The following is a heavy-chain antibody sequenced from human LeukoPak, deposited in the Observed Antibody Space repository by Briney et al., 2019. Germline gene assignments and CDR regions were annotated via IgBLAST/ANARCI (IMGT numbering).Heavy chain of an antibody. CDR1: GYTFTSYA. CDR2: INAGNGNT. V-gene: IGHV1-3*01. D-gene: IGHD5-18*01. Sequence: ASVKVSCKASGYTFTSYAMHWVRQAPGQRLEWMGWINAGNGNTKYSQKFQGRVTITRDTSASTGYMELSSLRPEDTAVYYCAREGGYTYGEGYYFDYWGQGSLVIVSS. J-gene: IGHJ4*02. CDR3: AREGGYTYGEGYYFDY.